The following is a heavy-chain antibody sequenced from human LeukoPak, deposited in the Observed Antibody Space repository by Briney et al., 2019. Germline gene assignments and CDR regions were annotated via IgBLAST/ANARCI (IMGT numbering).Heavy chain of an antibody. Sequence: WGSLRLSCAASGFTFSSYSMNWVRQAPGKGLEWVSSISSRSTYIYHADSVKGRFTISRDNAKNSLFLQMNSLRAEDTAVYYCARVLSVWWEYAFDIWGQGTMVTVSS. D-gene: IGHD2-21*01. CDR1: GFTFSSYS. CDR2: ISSRSTYI. J-gene: IGHJ3*02. CDR3: ARVLSVWWEYAFDI. V-gene: IGHV3-21*01.